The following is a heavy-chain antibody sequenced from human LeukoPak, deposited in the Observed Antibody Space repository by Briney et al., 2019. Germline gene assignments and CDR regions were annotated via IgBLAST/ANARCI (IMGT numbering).Heavy chain of an antibody. D-gene: IGHD6-13*01. CDR1: GFSFSSYG. CDR3: AKDQFPHSSSWYHFDY. Sequence: GGSLRLSCAASGFSFSSYGMHWVRQAPGKGLEWVAVILYDGSNKYYADSVKGRFTISRDNSKNTLYLQMNSLRAEDTAVYYCAKDQFPHSSSWYHFDYWGQGTLVTVSS. J-gene: IGHJ4*02. V-gene: IGHV3-30*18. CDR2: ILYDGSNK.